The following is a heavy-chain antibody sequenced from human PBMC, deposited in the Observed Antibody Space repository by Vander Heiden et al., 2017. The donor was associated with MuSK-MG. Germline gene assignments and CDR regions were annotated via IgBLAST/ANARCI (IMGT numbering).Heavy chain of an antibody. V-gene: IGHV1-46*03. Sequence: QVQLVQSGAEVKKPGASVKVSCTASGYTFTSYSMHWVRQAPGQGLEWMGIINPSGGSTSYAQKFQGRVTMTRDTSTSTVYMELSSLRSEDTAVYYCARDRSPAGVATSYYFDYWGQGTLVTVSS. CDR2: INPSGGST. CDR3: ARDRSPAGVATSYYFDY. CDR1: GYTFTSYS. J-gene: IGHJ4*02. D-gene: IGHD5-12*01.